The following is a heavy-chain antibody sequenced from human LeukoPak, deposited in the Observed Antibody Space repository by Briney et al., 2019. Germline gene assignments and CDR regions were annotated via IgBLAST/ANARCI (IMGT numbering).Heavy chain of an antibody. J-gene: IGHJ4*02. CDR2: ISSSGSTI. V-gene: IGHV3-11*01. D-gene: IGHD6-19*01. CDR3: ANWAVASKMYFDY. Sequence: GGSLRLSCAASGFTFSDYYMSWIRQAPGKGLEWVSYISSSGSTIYYADSVKGRFTISRDNAKNSLYLQMNSLRAEDTAVYYCANWAVASKMYFDYWGQGTLVTVSS. CDR1: GFTFSDYY.